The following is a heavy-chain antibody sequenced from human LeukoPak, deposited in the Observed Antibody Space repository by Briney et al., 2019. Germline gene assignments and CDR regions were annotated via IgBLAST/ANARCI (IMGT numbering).Heavy chain of an antibody. CDR3: ARPYYDSSGYLDAFDI. CDR2: IYYSGST. V-gene: IGHV4-59*08. D-gene: IGHD3-22*01. CDR1: GGSISSYY. Sequence: SETLSLTCTVSGGSISSYYWSWIRQPPGKGLEWIGYIYYSGSTNYNPSLKSRVTISVDTSKNQFSLKLSSVTAADTAVYYCARPYYDSSGYLDAFDIWGQGTMVTVSS. J-gene: IGHJ3*02.